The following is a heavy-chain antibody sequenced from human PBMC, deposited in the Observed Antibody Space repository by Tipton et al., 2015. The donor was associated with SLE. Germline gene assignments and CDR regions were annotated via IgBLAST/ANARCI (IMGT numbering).Heavy chain of an antibody. V-gene: IGHV3-7*01. J-gene: IGHJ4*02. CDR2: IQENGGER. CDR3: WSQDY. Sequence: SLRLSCAASGFPFSAYWMVWVRQPPGKGLEWVANIQENGGERYYVDSVRGRFTISRDNAKSSLYLQLNSLRADDTAVYYCWSQDYWGQGTLVTVSS. CDR1: GFPFSAYW.